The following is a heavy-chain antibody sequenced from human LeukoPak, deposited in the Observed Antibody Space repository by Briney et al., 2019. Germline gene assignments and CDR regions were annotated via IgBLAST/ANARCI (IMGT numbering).Heavy chain of an antibody. V-gene: IGHV4-34*01. D-gene: IGHD4-17*01. Sequence: PSETLSLTCTVSGGSFSGYYCTWIRQPPGKGLEWIGEINHSGSANYNPSLKSRVTISLDTSKNQFSLKLSSVTAADTAVYYCARGQGTVTTHWGQGTLVTVSS. CDR2: INHSGSA. CDR3: ARGQGTVTTH. CDR1: GGSFSGYY. J-gene: IGHJ4*02.